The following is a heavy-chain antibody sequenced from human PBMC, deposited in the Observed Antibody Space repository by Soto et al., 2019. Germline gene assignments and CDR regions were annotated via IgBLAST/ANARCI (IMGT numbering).Heavy chain of an antibody. D-gene: IGHD3-10*01. Sequence: GGSLRLSCAASGFTFSTYAMSWVRQAPGKGLEWVSAINDGGGTTFYADSVKGRFTISRDNSKNTLYLQMNTLRDDDAAVYYCVKDINPGFGESFYYYYYGMDVWGQGTTVTVSS. V-gene: IGHV3-23*01. CDR1: GFTFSTYA. J-gene: IGHJ6*02. CDR3: VKDINPGFGESFYYYYYGMDV. CDR2: INDGGGTT.